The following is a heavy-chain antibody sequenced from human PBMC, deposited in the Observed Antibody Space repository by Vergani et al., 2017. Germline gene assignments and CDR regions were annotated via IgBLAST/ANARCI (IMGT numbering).Heavy chain of an antibody. CDR2: IYYSGST. CDR1: VGSLSSSRYY. CDR3: ARELASSSSVGGDWFDP. V-gene: IGHV4-39*07. D-gene: IGHD6-6*01. Sequence: QLQLQESGPGLVKPSETLSLTCTVSVGSLSSSRYYWGWIRQPPGKGLEWIGSIYYSGSTYYNPSLKSRVTISVDTSKNQFSLKLSSVTAADTAVYYCARELASSSSVGGDWFDPWGQGTLVTVSS. J-gene: IGHJ5*02.